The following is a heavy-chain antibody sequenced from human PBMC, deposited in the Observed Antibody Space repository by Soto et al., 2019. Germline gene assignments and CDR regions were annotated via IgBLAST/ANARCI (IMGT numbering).Heavy chain of an antibody. CDR3: AREDDLAVVVGATENLDF. CDR2: VNPISGAT. J-gene: IGHJ4*02. V-gene: IGHV1-2*02. CDR1: GYTFTGYY. Sequence: ASVKVSCKASGYTFTGYYIHWVRQAPGQGLEWLGWVNPISGATHFAQQFRGRVSMTSDTSINTAYMELRRLRSDDTAVYFCAREDDLAVVVGATENLDFWGQGTLVTVAS. D-gene: IGHD2-15*01.